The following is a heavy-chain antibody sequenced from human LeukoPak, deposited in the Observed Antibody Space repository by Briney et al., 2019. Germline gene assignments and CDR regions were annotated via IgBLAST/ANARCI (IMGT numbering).Heavy chain of an antibody. CDR3: AKEGADFWSGYYFDY. V-gene: IGHV3-30*02. CDR2: IRYDGSNK. Sequence: GGSLRLSCAASGFTFSSYGMHWVRQAPGKGLEWVAFIRYDGSNKYYADSVKGRFTISRVNSKNTLYLQMNSLRAEDTAVYYCAKEGADFWSGYYFDYWGQGTLVTVSS. J-gene: IGHJ4*02. D-gene: IGHD3-3*01. CDR1: GFTFSSYG.